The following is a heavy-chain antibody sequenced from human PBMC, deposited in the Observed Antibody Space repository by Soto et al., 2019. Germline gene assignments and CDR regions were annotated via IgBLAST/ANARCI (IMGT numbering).Heavy chain of an antibody. D-gene: IGHD3-22*01. Sequence: PSETLSLTCTVSGGSVSSGSYYWSWIRQPPGKGLEWIGYIYYSGSTNYNPSLKSRVTISVDTSKNQFSLKLSSVTAADTAVYYCARGIHYYDSSGYYPFDYWGQGTLVTVSS. CDR3: ARGIHYYDSSGYYPFDY. CDR2: IYYSGST. CDR1: GGSVSSGSYY. V-gene: IGHV4-61*01. J-gene: IGHJ4*02.